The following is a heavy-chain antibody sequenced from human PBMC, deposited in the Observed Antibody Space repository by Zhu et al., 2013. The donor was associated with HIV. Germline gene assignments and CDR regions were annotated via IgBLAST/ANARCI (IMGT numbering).Heavy chain of an antibody. CDR3: ARVNFCSGGSCYHLDP. J-gene: IGHJ5*02. CDR1: GYSISSGYY. V-gene: IGHV4-38-2*01. CDR2: IYHSGST. D-gene: IGHD2-15*01. Sequence: VQLQESGPGLVKPSETLSLTCAVSGYSISSGYYWGWIRQPPGKGLEWIGSIYHSGSTYYNPSLKSRVTISVDTSKNQFSLKLTSVTAADTAAYFCARVNFCSGGSCYHLDPWGQGTPVTVAS.